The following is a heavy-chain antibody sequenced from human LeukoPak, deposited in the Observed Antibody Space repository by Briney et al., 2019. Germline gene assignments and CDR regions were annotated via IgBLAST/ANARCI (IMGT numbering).Heavy chain of an antibody. CDR1: GGSISSYY. Sequence: SETLSLTCTVSGGSISSYYWSWIRQPPGKGLEWIGYIYYSGSTNYNPSLKSRVTISVDTSKNQFSLKLDSVTAADTAVYYCARGPLSGSFYTFDYWGQGTLVAVSS. CDR2: IYYSGST. V-gene: IGHV4-59*01. D-gene: IGHD1-26*01. CDR3: ARGPLSGSFYTFDY. J-gene: IGHJ4*02.